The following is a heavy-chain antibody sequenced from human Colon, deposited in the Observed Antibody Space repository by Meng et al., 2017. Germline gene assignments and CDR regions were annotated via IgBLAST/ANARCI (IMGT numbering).Heavy chain of an antibody. V-gene: IGHV3-7*01. CDR1: GFIFSRSW. CDR2: IDQDGSEK. Sequence: GGSLRLSCVASGFIFSRSWMSWVRQAPGKGLEWVANIDQDGSEKYYVDSVQGRFTISRDNAKNSVFLQMNSLSAEDTAVYYCVKDSANYHDTSGYYDSWGQGALVTVSS. J-gene: IGHJ4*02. D-gene: IGHD3-22*01. CDR3: VKDSANYHDTSGYYDS.